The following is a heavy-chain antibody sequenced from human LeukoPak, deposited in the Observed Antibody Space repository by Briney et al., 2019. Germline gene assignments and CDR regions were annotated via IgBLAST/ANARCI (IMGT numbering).Heavy chain of an antibody. D-gene: IGHD6-19*01. CDR1: GFTFSSYW. V-gene: IGHV3-7*01. J-gene: IGHJ3*02. Sequence: GGSLRLSCAASGFTFSSYWMSWVRQAPGKGLEWVANIKQDGSEKYYVDSVKGRFTISRDNAKNSLYLQMNSLRAEDTAVYYCARELIGYSSGWYGGAFDIWGQGTMVTVSS. CDR2: IKQDGSEK. CDR3: ARELIGYSSGWYGGAFDI.